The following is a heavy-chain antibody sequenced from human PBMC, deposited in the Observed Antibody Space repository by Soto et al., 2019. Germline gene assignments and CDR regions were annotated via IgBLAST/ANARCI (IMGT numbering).Heavy chain of an antibody. CDR3: ARGGNSAFAFDI. V-gene: IGHV4-31*03. J-gene: IGHJ3*02. Sequence: QVQLQESGPGLVKPSQTLSLTCTVSGGSISSGGYYWSWIRQHPGKGLEWIGYIYYSGSTYYNPSLKRRVTRSVDTSKNQFSLKLSSVTAADTAVYYCARGGNSAFAFDIWGQGTMVTVSS. CDR2: IYYSGST. CDR1: GGSISSGGYY. D-gene: IGHD2-21*02.